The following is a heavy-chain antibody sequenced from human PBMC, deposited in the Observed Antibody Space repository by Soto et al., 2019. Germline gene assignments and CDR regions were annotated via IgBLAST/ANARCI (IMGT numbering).Heavy chain of an antibody. CDR1: GYSIASGYY. V-gene: IGHV4-38-2*01. J-gene: IGHJ6*02. CDR2: IYHAGSV. CDR3: ARTFDYYGMDV. Sequence: LSLTCAVSGYSIASGYYWAWIRQSPGKGLEWIGSIYHAGSVYYNPSLNGRVALSMDTSKNHFSLKLTSVTAADTAVYYCARTFDYYGMDVWGQGTTVTVS.